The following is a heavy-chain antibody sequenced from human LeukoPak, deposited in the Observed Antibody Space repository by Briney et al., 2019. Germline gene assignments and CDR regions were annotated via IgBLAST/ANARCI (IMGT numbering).Heavy chain of an antibody. V-gene: IGHV4-30-4*01. Sequence: PSQTLSLTCSVSGGSISRSDYYWSWIRQPPGKGLEWIGYIYYSGITYYNPSLKSRVTMSVDTSKNQFSLRLSSVTAADTAVYYCARENYYGMDVWGQGTTVIVSS. CDR3: ARENYYGMDV. CDR2: IYYSGIT. CDR1: GGSISRSDYY. J-gene: IGHJ6*02.